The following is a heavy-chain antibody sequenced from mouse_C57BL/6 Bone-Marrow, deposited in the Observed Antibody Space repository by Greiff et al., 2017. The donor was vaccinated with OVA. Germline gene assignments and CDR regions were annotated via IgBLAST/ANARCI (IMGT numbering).Heavy chain of an antibody. D-gene: IGHD1-1*01. Sequence: EVKLMESGEGLVKPGGSLKLSCAASGFTFSSYAMSWVRQTPEKRLEWVAYISSGGDYIYYADTVKGRFTISRDNARNTLYLQMSSLKSEDTAMYYCTRDGGSSPYWYFDVWGTGTTVTVSS. CDR2: ISSGGDYI. J-gene: IGHJ1*03. CDR3: TRDGGSSPYWYFDV. CDR1: GFTFSSYA. V-gene: IGHV5-9-1*02.